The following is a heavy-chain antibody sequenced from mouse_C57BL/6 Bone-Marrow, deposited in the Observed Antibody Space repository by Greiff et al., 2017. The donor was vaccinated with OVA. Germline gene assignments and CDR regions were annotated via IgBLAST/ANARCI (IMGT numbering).Heavy chain of an antibody. D-gene: IGHD2-4*01. Sequence: QVQLKESGPGILQPSQTLSLTCSFSGFSLSTFGMGVGWLRQPSGKGLEWLAHIWWDDDKYYNPALKSRLTISKATSKNQVFLKVANVDTADTATYYGARMPLYDYEAYWGQGTLVTVSA. CDR2: IWWDDDK. V-gene: IGHV8-8*01. CDR1: GFSLSTFGMG. J-gene: IGHJ3*01. CDR3: ARMPLYDYEAY.